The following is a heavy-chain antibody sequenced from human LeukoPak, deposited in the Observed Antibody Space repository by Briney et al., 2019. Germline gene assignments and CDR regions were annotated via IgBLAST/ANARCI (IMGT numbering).Heavy chain of an antibody. CDR3: AKHKVVVAATNLDY. CDR1: GFTFSSYA. J-gene: IGHJ4*02. CDR2: ISGSGGST. V-gene: IGHV3-23*01. Sequence: PGGPLRLSCAASGFTFSSYAMSWVRQAPGKGLEWVSAISGSGGSTYYADSVKGRFTISRDNSKNTLYLQMNSLRAEDTAVYYCAKHKVVVAATNLDYWGQGTLVTVSS. D-gene: IGHD2-15*01.